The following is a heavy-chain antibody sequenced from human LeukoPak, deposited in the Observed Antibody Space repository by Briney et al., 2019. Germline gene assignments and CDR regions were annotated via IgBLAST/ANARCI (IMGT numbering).Heavy chain of an antibody. V-gene: IGHV3-21*01. D-gene: IGHD6-19*01. Sequence: GGSLRLSRAVSGLTFSVYNMTWVRQAPGKGLEWVSSITSSSSYIYYADSVKGRFTISRDNAKNSLYLQMNSLRAEDTAVYYCAREYGGSGWYDYWGQGTLVTVSS. J-gene: IGHJ4*02. CDR1: GLTFSVYN. CDR2: ITSSSSYI. CDR3: AREYGGSGWYDY.